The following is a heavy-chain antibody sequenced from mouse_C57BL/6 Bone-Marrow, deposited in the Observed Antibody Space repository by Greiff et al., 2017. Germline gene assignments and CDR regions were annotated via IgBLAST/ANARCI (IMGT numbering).Heavy chain of an antibody. V-gene: IGHV1-55*01. CDR1: GYTFTSYW. CDR3: AIWYLYAMDY. J-gene: IGHJ4*01. CDR2: IYPGSGST. D-gene: IGHD2-1*01. Sequence: QVQLQQLGAELVKPGASVKMSCKASGYTFTSYWITWVKQRPGQGLEWIGDIYPGSGSTNYNEKFKSKATLTVDTSSSTAYMQLSSLTSEDAAVYYCAIWYLYAMDYWGQGTSVTVSS.